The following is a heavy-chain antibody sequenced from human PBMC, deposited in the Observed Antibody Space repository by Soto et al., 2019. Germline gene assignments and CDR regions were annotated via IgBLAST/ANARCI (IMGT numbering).Heavy chain of an antibody. CDR2: ISHSGST. J-gene: IGHJ4*02. CDR1: GGSIRSGYW. V-gene: IGHV4-4*02. Sequence: QVQLQESGPGLVKPSVTLSLTCAVSGGSIRSGYWWSWVRQPPGKGLEWIGEISHSGSTNYNPSLKSRVIISLDESKNQFSLKLSSVTAADTAVYYCARNGDYVLDYWGQGTQVTVSS. CDR3: ARNGDYVLDY. D-gene: IGHD4-17*01.